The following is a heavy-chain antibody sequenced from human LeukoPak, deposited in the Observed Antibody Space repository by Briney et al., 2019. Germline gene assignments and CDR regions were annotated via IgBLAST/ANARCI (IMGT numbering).Heavy chain of an antibody. CDR3: ARHPPLLWFGGLPGSFDY. CDR2: IDDSGST. Sequence: SETLSLTCTVAGGSVSISSYYWGWIRQPPGKGLEWIGSIDDSGSTYYNRSLKSRVTISVDTSKHQFSLKLSSVTAPDTAVYYCARHPPLLWFGGLPGSFDYWGQGTLVTVSS. CDR1: GGSVSISSYY. V-gene: IGHV4-39*01. J-gene: IGHJ4*02. D-gene: IGHD3-10*01.